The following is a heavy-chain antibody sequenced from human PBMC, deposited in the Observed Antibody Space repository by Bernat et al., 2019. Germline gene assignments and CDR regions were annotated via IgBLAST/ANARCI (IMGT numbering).Heavy chain of an antibody. CDR3: ARDLASTAFWEFDY. CDR1: GYIFTDYF. V-gene: IGHV1-2*06. CDR2: INSDTDVT. D-gene: IGHD2-21*02. Sequence: QVQLAQPGAEVKKPGPSVKVSCKASGYIFTDYFIQWVRQAPGQGLEWMGRINSDTDVTTYTKKFKGSVTMTGDTSISTDYMELSSLTSDDTAVYYCARDLASTAFWEFDYWGRGTQVTVSS. J-gene: IGHJ4*02.